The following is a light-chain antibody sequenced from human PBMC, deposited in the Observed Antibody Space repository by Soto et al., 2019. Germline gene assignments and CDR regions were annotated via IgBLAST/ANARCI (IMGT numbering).Light chain of an antibody. CDR3: CSHGDHYV. V-gene: IGLV2-23*01. Sequence: QSALTQSAPQSESPAQSITSSGTVTGSDVRSYHLVSWYQQKPGKAPKLTIYDGSKRPSGVSNRFSGSKSGNTASLTISGLQAEDEADYYCCSHGDHYVFGTGTKVTGL. CDR2: DGS. J-gene: IGLJ1*01. CDR1: GSDVRSYHL.